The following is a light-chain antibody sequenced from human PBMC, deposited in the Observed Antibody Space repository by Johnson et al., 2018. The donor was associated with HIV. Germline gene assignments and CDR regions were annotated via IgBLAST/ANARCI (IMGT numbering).Light chain of an antibody. Sequence: QLVLTQPPSVSAAPGQKVTISCSGSSSNIGNNYVSWYQQFPGTAPKLLIYDNNKRPSGIPDRFSGSKSGTSATLDITGLQSGDEADYYCGTWDSSLSAYVFGNGTKVTGL. J-gene: IGLJ1*01. CDR2: DNN. CDR1: SSNIGNNY. V-gene: IGLV1-51*01. CDR3: GTWDSSLSAYV.